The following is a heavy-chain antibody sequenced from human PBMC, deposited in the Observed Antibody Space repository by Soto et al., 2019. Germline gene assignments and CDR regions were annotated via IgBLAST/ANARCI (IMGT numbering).Heavy chain of an antibody. J-gene: IGHJ6*02. D-gene: IGHD5-18*01. CDR3: VRVGWGFSFGNGLDD. CDR1: GLVFGGYS. CDR2: IQHDASNI. Sequence: QVQLVESGGGVVQPGGSLRLSCAVSGLVFGGYSMHWVRQAPGKGLEWVAAIQHDASNIYYADSVKGRFTISRDNSRNMLFLQMHDLTPDDKAVYHCVRVGWGFSFGNGLDDWGRGTTVAVSS. V-gene: IGHV3-30-3*01.